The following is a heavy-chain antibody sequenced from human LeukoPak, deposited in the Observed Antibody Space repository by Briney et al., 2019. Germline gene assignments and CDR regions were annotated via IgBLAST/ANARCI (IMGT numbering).Heavy chain of an antibody. CDR1: GFTFSSYA. CDR2: ISGSGGST. Sequence: PGGSLRLSCAAPGFTFSSYAMSWVRQAPGKGLEWVSAISGSGGSTYYADSVKGRFTISRDNSKNTLYLQMNSLRAEDTAVYYCAKGSQYYYGSGMNWWSYGMDVWGQGTTVTVSS. D-gene: IGHD3-10*01. V-gene: IGHV3-23*01. J-gene: IGHJ6*02. CDR3: AKGSQYYYGSGMNWWSYGMDV.